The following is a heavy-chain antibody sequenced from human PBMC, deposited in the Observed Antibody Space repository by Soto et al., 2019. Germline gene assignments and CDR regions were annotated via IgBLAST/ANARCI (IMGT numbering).Heavy chain of an antibody. CDR1: EFTFSNYA. J-gene: IGHJ4*02. Sequence: GGSLRLSCAASEFTFSNYAMHWVRQPPGKGLQWLAVISYDGNNKYYADSVEGRFTISRDNAKNSLYLQMDSLRDEDTGIYYCARDPSIRSPPDYWGRGTQVTVSS. CDR2: ISYDGNNK. D-gene: IGHD3-3*02. CDR3: ARDPSIRSPPDY. V-gene: IGHV3-30*03.